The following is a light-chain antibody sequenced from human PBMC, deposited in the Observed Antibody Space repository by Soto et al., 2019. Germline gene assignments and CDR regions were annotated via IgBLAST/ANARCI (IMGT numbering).Light chain of an antibody. CDR3: MQALQTPRT. V-gene: IGKV2-28*01. J-gene: IGKJ1*01. Sequence: DIVMTQSPLSLPVTPGEPASISCRSSQSLLHSNGYNYLDWYLQKPGQSPQLLIYLGSNRASGVXHXXSGSGSGTEFTLKISRVEAEDVGVYYCMQALQTPRTFGQGTKVEIK. CDR1: QSLLHSNGYNY. CDR2: LGS.